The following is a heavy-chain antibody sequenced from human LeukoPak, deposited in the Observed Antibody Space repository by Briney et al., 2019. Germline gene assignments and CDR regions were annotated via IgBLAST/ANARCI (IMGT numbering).Heavy chain of an antibody. CDR2: VNPSGGST. CDR3: ASTQLTYYDFWSGYYRDYGMDV. D-gene: IGHD3-3*01. Sequence: ASVKVSCKASGYTFTSYYMHWVRQAPGQGLKWMGIVNPSGGSTSYAQKFQGRVTMTRDTSTSTVYMELSSLRSEDTAVYYCASTQLTYYDFWSGYYRDYGMDVWGQGTTVTVSS. V-gene: IGHV1-46*01. CDR1: GYTFTSYY. J-gene: IGHJ6*02.